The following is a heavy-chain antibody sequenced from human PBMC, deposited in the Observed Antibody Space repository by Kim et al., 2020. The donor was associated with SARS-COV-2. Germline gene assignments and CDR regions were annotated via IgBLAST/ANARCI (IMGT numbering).Heavy chain of an antibody. Sequence: PSLKGRVTISVDTSKNQFSLKLSSVTAADTAVYYCARGIYGSGSYYPKDYWGQGTLVTVSS. D-gene: IGHD3-10*01. CDR3: ARGIYGSGSYYPKDY. J-gene: IGHJ4*02. V-gene: IGHV4-59*09.